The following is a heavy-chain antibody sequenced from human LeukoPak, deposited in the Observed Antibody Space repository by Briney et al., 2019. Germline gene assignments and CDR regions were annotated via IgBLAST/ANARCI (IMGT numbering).Heavy chain of an antibody. V-gene: IGHV3-30*03. J-gene: IGHJ6*02. CDR1: GFTFSSYG. CDR3: ARDSSSSWSRNGMDV. Sequence: GGSLRLSCAASGFTFSSYGMHWVRQAPGKGLEWVAVISYDGSNKYYADTVKGRFTISRDNSKNTVYLQMNSLRADDTAVYYCARDSSSSWSRNGMDVWGQGTTVTVSS. D-gene: IGHD6-13*01. CDR2: ISYDGSNK.